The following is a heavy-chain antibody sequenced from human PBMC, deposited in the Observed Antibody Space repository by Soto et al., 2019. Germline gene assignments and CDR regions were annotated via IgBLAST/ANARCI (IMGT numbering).Heavy chain of an antibody. CDR3: AIDIGHGDWQASDY. CDR1: GGTFSSYA. D-gene: IGHD4-17*01. CDR2: IIPIFGTA. Sequence: QVQLVQSGAEVKKPGSSVKVSCKASGGTFSSYAISWVRQAPGQGLEWMGGIIPIFGTANYAQKFQGRVTIPADESTSTAYMELSCLRSEDTAVYYCAIDIGHGDWQASDYWGQGTLVTVSS. J-gene: IGHJ4*02. V-gene: IGHV1-69*01.